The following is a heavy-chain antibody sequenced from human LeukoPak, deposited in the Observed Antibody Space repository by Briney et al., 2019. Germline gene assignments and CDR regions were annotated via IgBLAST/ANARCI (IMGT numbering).Heavy chain of an antibody. CDR1: GYTFTSYD. D-gene: IGHD6-19*01. J-gene: IGHJ4*02. Sequence: ASVKVSCKASGYTFTSYDINWVRQATGQGLEWMGWMNPNSGNTGYAQKFQGRVTMTRNTSISTAYMELSSLRSKDTAVYYCARGAPRIAVAGTPDFDYWGQGTLVTVSS. CDR3: ARGAPRIAVAGTPDFDY. V-gene: IGHV1-8*01. CDR2: MNPNSGNT.